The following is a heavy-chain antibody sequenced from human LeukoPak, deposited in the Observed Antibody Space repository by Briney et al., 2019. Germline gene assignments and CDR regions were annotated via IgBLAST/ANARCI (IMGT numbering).Heavy chain of an antibody. V-gene: IGHV4-61*08. D-gene: IGHD3-3*01. CDR3: ARSRPLYDFWSGYYPYGMDV. CDR2: IYYSGST. Sequence: SETLSLTCTVSGGSISSGGYYWSWIRQPPGTGLEWIGYIYYSGSTNYNPSLKSRVTISVDTSKNQFSLKLSSVTAADTAVYYCARSRPLYDFWSGYYPYGMDVWGQGTTVTVSS. CDR1: GGSISSGGYY. J-gene: IGHJ6*02.